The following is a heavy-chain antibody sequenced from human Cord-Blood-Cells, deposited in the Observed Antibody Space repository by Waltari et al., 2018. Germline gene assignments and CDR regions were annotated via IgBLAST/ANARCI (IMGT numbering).Heavy chain of an antibody. J-gene: IGHJ4*02. Sequence: QVQLQESGPGLVKPSETLSLTCTVSGYSIRSGYYWGWIRQPPGKGLEWIGSIYHSGSTYYNPSLKSRVTISVDTSKNQFSLKLSSVTAADTAVYYCARGVWSGYYTMWGQGTLVTVSS. CDR1: GYSIRSGYY. CDR3: ARGVWSGYYTM. D-gene: IGHD3-3*01. V-gene: IGHV4-38-2*02. CDR2: IYHSGST.